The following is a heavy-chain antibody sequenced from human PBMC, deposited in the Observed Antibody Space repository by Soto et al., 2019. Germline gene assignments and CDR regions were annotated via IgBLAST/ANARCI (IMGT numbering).Heavy chain of an antibody. D-gene: IGHD6-19*01. CDR3: AKQWLVRENWFDP. Sequence: AGGSLRLSCAASGFTFSSYAMSWVRQAPGKGLEWVSAISGSGGSTHYADSVKGRFTISRDNSKNTLYLQMNSLRAEDTAVYYCAKQWLVRENWFDPWGQGTLVTVSS. V-gene: IGHV3-23*01. J-gene: IGHJ5*02. CDR1: GFTFSSYA. CDR2: ISGSGGST.